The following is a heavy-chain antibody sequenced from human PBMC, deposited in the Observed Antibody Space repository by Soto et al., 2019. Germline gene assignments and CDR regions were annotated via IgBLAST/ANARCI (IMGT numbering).Heavy chain of an antibody. D-gene: IGHD3-16*01. J-gene: IGHJ4*02. V-gene: IGHV1-69*01. CDR3: ATHGLGVSRPPYFDN. CDR2: FVPLFGTT. Sequence: QLVQSGSEVKKPGSSVKVSCQASGGTLRGYVVTWVRHAPGQGLEWLGEFVPLFGTTNYAQRFSSRITITAEDSTSTASMELSTIRSDDTAVYYCATHGLGVSRPPYFDNCCQVTLVTVAS. CDR1: GGTLRGYV.